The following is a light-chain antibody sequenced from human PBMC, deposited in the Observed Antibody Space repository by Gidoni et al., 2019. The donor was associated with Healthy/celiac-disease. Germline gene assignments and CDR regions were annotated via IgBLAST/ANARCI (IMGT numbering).Light chain of an antibody. CDR3: QQSYSTPYS. J-gene: IGKJ2*03. V-gene: IGKV1-39*01. CDR2: AAS. CDR1: QSISSY. Sequence: DSQMTPSPSSLSASVGDRVTITCRASQSISSYLNWYQQKPGKAPKLLIYAASSLPSGVPSRFSGRGSGTDFTLTISSLQPEDFATYYCQQSYSTPYSFGQGTKLEIK.